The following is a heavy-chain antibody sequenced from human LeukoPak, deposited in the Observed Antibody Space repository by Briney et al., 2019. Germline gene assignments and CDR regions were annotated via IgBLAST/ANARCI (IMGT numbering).Heavy chain of an antibody. CDR2: IYDSGST. J-gene: IGHJ4*02. CDR1: GGSISSGGYY. Sequence: PSQTLSLTCTVSGGSISSGGYYWGWIRQHPGKGLEWIGYIYDSGSTYYSPSLKSRITTSVDTSKSQFSLKLSSVTAADTAVYYCARVAVGAHAADYWGQGTLVTVSS. V-gene: IGHV4-31*03. CDR3: ARVAVGAHAADY. D-gene: IGHD1-26*01.